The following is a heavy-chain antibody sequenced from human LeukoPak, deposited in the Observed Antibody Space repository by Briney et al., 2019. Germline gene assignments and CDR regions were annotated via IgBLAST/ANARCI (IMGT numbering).Heavy chain of an antibody. V-gene: IGHV4-39*07. CDR2: IYYSGST. J-gene: IGHJ5*02. CDR1: GGSISSSSYY. CDR3: ARDPRIAAAGTFWFDP. Sequence: SETLSLTCTVSGGSISSSSYYWGWIRQPPGKGLEWIGSIYYSGSTYYNPPLKSRVTISVDTSKNQFSLKLSSVTAADTAVYYCARDPRIAAAGTFWFDPWGQGTLVTVSS. D-gene: IGHD6-13*01.